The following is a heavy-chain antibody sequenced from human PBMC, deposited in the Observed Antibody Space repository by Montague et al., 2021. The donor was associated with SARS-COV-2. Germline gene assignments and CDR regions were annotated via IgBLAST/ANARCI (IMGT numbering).Heavy chain of an antibody. CDR1: GDSISHYY. V-gene: IGHV4-59*01. D-gene: IGHD3-3*01. CDR3: AREPPYYGFDS. J-gene: IGHJ4*02. CDR2: FSNNGDT. Sequence: SETLSLTCTVSGDSISHYYWCWIRQPPGRGLEWIAQFSNNGDTSYSPSLKSRVTISTDTSKNQFSLMMASVTAADTAVYFCAREPPYYGFDSWGQGTLVTVSS.